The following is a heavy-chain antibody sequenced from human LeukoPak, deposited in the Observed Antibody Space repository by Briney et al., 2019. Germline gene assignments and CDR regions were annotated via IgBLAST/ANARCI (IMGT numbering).Heavy chain of an antibody. J-gene: IGHJ5*02. V-gene: IGHV3-9*01. CDR2: ISWNSGSI. Sequence: GGSLRLSCAASGFTFDDYAMHWVRQAPGKGLEWVSGISWNSGSIGYADSVKGRFTISRDNAKNSLYLQMNSLRAEDTALYYCAKAVIAALSLIDSWFDPWGQGTLVTVSS. CDR3: AKAVIAALSLIDSWFDP. D-gene: IGHD6-6*01. CDR1: GFTFDDYA.